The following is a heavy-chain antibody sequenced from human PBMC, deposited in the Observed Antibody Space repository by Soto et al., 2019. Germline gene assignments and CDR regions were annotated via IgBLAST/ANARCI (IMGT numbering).Heavy chain of an antibody. CDR1: GYTFTSYG. D-gene: IGHD3-3*01. J-gene: IGHJ6*02. V-gene: IGHV1-18*01. CDR2: ISAYNGNT. CDR3: ARGPDYDFFPYYYGMDV. Sequence: QVQLVQSGAEVKKPGASVKVSCKASGYTFTSYGISWVRQAPGQGLEWMGWISAYNGNTHYAQELQGRVTMTTDTSTSTAYMELRSLRSDDTAVYYCARGPDYDFFPYYYGMDVWGQGTTVTVSS.